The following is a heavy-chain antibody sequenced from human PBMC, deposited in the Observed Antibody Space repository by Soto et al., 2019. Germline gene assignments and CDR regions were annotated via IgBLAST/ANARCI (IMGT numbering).Heavy chain of an antibody. CDR2: ISSSNTYI. D-gene: IGHD1-26*01. CDR1: GFTFSSYS. V-gene: IGHV3-21*01. Sequence: EVQLVESGGGLVKPGGSLRLSCAASGFTFSSYSMNWVRQAPGKGLEWVSSISSSNTYIYYADSVKGRFTISRDNAKNSLYLHMNSLRPEDTAVYFCARAPNSGSYYCDCWGQGTLVTVSS. CDR3: ARAPNSGSYYCDC. J-gene: IGHJ4*02.